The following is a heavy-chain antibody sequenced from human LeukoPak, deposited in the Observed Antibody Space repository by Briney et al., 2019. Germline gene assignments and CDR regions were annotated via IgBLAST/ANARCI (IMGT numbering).Heavy chain of an antibody. CDR1: GFTFSSYW. CDR3: ARGGLWFGELFYHY. CDR2: IKQDGSEK. J-gene: IGHJ4*02. Sequence: PGGSLRLSCAASGFTFSSYWMSWVRQAPGKGLEWVANIKQDGSEKYYVDSVKGRFTISRDNAKNSLYLQMNSLRAEDTAVYYCARGGLWFGELFYHYWGQGTLVTVSS. D-gene: IGHD3-10*01. V-gene: IGHV3-7*01.